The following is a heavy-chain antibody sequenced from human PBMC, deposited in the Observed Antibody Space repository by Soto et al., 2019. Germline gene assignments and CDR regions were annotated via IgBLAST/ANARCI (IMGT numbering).Heavy chain of an antibody. Sequence: GGSLRLSCAGSGFTFGDSYMSWIRQAPGKGLEWLSYISPGSRYPAYADSVKGRFTISRDNAKRSLYLQMMSLTAEDTAIYYCVRGAGDGLFDPWGQGTMVTVYS. CDR3: VRGAGDGLFDP. CDR2: ISPGSRYP. V-gene: IGHV3-11*06. CDR1: GFTFGDSY. D-gene: IGHD2-21*02. J-gene: IGHJ5*02.